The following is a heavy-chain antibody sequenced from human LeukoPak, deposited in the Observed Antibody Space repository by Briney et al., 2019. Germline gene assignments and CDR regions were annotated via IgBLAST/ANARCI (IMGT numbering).Heavy chain of an antibody. D-gene: IGHD5-18*01. CDR3: ARKIAYNGYGV. Sequence: ASVKVSCXDSGYTFTSYDINWVRQATGQELQWMGRMNPNSGNTGYAQKFQGRVTMTRNTSISTAYMELSSPRSEDTAVYYCARKIAYNGYGVWGQGTLVTVSS. V-gene: IGHV1-8*02. CDR1: GYTFTSYD. J-gene: IGHJ4*02. CDR2: MNPNSGNT.